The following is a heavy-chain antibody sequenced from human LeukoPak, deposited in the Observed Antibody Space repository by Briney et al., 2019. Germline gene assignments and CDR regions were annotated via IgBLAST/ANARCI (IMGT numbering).Heavy chain of an antibody. Sequence: SETLSLTCTVSGYSISSGYYWGWIRQPPGKGLEWIGSIYHSGSTYYNPSLKSRVTISVDTSKNQFSLKLSSVTAADTAVYYCARVPPNSYYFDYWGQGTLVTVSS. CDR1: GYSISSGYY. CDR2: IYHSGST. D-gene: IGHD1-7*01. J-gene: IGHJ4*02. V-gene: IGHV4-38-2*02. CDR3: ARVPPNSYYFDY.